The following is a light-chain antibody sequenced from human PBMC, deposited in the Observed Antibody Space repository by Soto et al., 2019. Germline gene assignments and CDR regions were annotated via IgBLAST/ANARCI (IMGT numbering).Light chain of an antibody. CDR1: SSDVGGYNY. CDR2: DVS. J-gene: IGLJ2*01. V-gene: IGLV2-14*01. CDR3: SSYTSSSVV. Sequence: QSALTQPASVSGSPGQSITISCTATSSDVGGYNYVSWYQQHPGKAPKLMIYDVSNRHSGVSNRFSGSKSGNTASLTISGLQAEDEADYYCSSYTSSSVVFGGGTKLTVL.